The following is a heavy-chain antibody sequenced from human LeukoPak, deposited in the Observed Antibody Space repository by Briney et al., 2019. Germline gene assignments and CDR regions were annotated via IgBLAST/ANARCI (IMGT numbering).Heavy chain of an antibody. CDR3: ATWIQLPDAFHI. CDR2: FDPEDGET. D-gene: IGHD5-18*01. CDR1: GHTLTELS. V-gene: IGHV1-24*01. J-gene: IGHJ3*02. Sequence: ASVKVSCKVSGHTLTELSLHWVRQPPGKGLEWMGGFDPEDGETIYAQKFQGRVTMTEDTYTDTAYMELSSLRSEDTAVYYCATWIQLPDAFHIWGQGTTVTVSS.